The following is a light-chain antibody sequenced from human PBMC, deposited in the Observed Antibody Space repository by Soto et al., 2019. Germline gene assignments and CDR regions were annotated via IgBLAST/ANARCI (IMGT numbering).Light chain of an antibody. Sequence: DIHMTQSPSCLSAAIGDRVIITFRTSQSISNYLNWYQHKPGKAPKVLISAASNLQSGVPSRFSGSGSGTVFTLTISSLQPEDFATYFCQQSYTLSPLTFGGGTKVDI. CDR1: QSISNY. J-gene: IGKJ4*01. V-gene: IGKV1-39*01. CDR3: QQSYTLSPLT. CDR2: AAS.